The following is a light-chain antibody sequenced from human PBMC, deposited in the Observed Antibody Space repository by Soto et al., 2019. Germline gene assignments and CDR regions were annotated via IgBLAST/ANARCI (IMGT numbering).Light chain of an antibody. Sequence: QSALTQPRSVSGSPGQSATISCTGTSSDVGGYNYVSWYQQHPGKAPKLMIYDVNKRPSGVPDRFSGSKSGNTASLTISGLQAADEADYYCCSYAGRYTWVFGGGTKLTVL. J-gene: IGLJ3*02. V-gene: IGLV2-11*01. CDR2: DVN. CDR1: SSDVGGYNY. CDR3: CSYAGRYTWV.